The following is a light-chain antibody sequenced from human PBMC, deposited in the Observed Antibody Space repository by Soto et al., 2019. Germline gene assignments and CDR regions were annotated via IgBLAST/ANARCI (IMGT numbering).Light chain of an antibody. J-gene: IGLJ1*01. CDR3: SSYTSSSILYV. V-gene: IGLV2-14*01. CDR1: GSDVGGFNY. Sequence: QSALTQPASVSGSPGQSITISCTGTGSDVGGFNYVSWYQQYPGKAPKLMIYDVSYRPSGVSNRFSGSKSGNTASLSISGLQAEDEAEYYCSSYTSSSILYVFGNGTKVTVL. CDR2: DVS.